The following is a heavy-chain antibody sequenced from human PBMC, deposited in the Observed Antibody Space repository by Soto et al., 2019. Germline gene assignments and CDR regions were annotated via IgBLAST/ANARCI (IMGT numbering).Heavy chain of an antibody. V-gene: IGHV5-51*01. CDR1: GYSFTSYW. CDR3: ARVVVTAMNDGFDI. Sequence: GGSLRLSCKGSGYSFTSYWLGWVRQMPGKGLEWMGIIYPGDSDTRYSPSFQGQVTISADKSISTAYLQWSSLKASDTAMYYCARVVVTAMNDGFDIWGQGTMVTVSS. CDR2: IYPGDSDT. J-gene: IGHJ3*02. D-gene: IGHD2-21*02.